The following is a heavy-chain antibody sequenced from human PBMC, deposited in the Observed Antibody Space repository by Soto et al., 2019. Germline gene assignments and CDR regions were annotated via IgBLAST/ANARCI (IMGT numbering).Heavy chain of an antibody. J-gene: IGHJ4*02. CDR1: GYSISSGYH. Sequence: PSETLSLTCDVSGYSISSGYHWGWNRQPPGKGREWIGSIYHSGTSYYSTSLMSRVSISVDTSKNKFSLKVTPVTAADTSVYYCAREAYDRADYWGQGTQVTVSS. V-gene: IGHV4-38-2*02. CDR3: AREAYDRADY. CDR2: IYHSGTS. D-gene: IGHD3-10*02.